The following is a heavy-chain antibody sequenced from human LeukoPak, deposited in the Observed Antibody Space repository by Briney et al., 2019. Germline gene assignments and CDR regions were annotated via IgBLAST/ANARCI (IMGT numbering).Heavy chain of an antibody. D-gene: IGHD5-24*01. CDR2: IKQDGSEK. CDR1: GFTLSTYW. CDR3: ARAKSRDGYNDAFDI. Sequence: GGSLRLSCVASGFTLSTYWMSWVRQAPGKGLEWVASIKQDGSEKYYVDSVKGRFDISRDNAKNSLYLQMNSLRAEDTALYYCARAKSRDGYNDAFDIWGQGTMVTVSS. V-gene: IGHV3-7*03. J-gene: IGHJ3*02.